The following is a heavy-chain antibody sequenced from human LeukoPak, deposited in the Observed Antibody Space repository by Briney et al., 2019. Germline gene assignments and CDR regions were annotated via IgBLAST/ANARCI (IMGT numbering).Heavy chain of an antibody. CDR3: ATRDSSGWYSLDY. V-gene: IGHV3-66*01. D-gene: IGHD6-19*01. CDR1: GFTVSSNY. CDR2: IYSGGST. J-gene: IGHJ4*02. Sequence: GGSLRLSCAASGFTVSSNYMSWVRQAPGKGLEWVSGIYSGGSTYYADSVKGRFTISRDNSKNTLYLQMNSLRAEDTAVYYCATRDSSGWYSLDYWGQGTLVTVSS.